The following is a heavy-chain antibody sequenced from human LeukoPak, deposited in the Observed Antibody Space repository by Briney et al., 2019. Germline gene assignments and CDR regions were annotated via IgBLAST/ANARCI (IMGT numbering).Heavy chain of an antibody. Sequence: GGSLRLSCAASGFIVSSNYMSWVRQAPGKGLEWVSAIGGSGVNTYYADSVKGRFTISRDNSKNTLYLQMNSLRAEDTAVYYCAKDSLKEGGHWFDPWGQGTLVTVSS. CDR1: GFIVSSNY. D-gene: IGHD3-16*01. CDR3: AKDSLKEGGHWFDP. J-gene: IGHJ5*02. V-gene: IGHV3-23*01. CDR2: IGGSGVNT.